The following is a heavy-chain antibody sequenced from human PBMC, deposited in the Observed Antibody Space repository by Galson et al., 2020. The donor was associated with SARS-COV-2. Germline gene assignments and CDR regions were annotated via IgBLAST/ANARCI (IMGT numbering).Heavy chain of an antibody. D-gene: IGHD5-18*01. CDR3: AREAFPQGADTALVKLFGMSMTTKKGFDH. V-gene: IGHV3-30-3*01. Sequence: GGSLRLSCAASGFTFSTYNMHWVRQAPGKGLEWVAVISHDGNNKYYADSVKGRFTISRDNSKNTQYLQMNSLRREDTSLYYCAREAFPQGADTALVKLFGMSMTTKKGFDHWGQGTLVTVSS. CDR2: ISHDGNNK. CDR1: GFTFSTYN. J-gene: IGHJ4*02.